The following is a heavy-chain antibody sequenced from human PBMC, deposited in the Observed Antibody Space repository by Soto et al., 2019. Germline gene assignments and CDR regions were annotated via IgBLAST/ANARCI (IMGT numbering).Heavy chain of an antibody. J-gene: IGHJ4*02. CDR2: IYYSGST. V-gene: IGHV4-31*03. CDR3: ARGSDEVVVPWAIFDY. CDR1: GGSISSGGYY. D-gene: IGHD2-2*01. Sequence: QVQLQESGPGLVKPSQTLSLTCTVSGGSISSGGYYWSWIRQHPGKGLEWIGYIYYSGSTYYNPSLESRVTISVDTSKNQFSLKLSSVTAADTAVYCCARGSDEVVVPWAIFDYWGQGTLVTVSS.